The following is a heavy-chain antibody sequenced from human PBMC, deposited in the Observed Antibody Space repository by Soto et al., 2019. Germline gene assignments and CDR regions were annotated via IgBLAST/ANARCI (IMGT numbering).Heavy chain of an antibody. Sequence: GESLKISCKGSGYSFTSYWIGWVRQMPGKGLEWMGIIYPGDSDTRYSPSFQGQVTISADKSISTAYLQWSSLKASDTAMYYWARPPGHSAYYYYGRDFGGKGPRVT. CDR1: GYSFTSYW. J-gene: IGHJ6*04. D-gene: IGHD6-25*01. V-gene: IGHV5-51*01. CDR3: ARPPGHSAYYYYGRDF. CDR2: IYPGDSDT.